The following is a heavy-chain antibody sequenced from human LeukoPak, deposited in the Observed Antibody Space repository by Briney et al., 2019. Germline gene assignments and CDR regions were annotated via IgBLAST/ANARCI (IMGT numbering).Heavy chain of an antibody. J-gene: IGHJ4*02. Sequence: SETLSLTCAVYGGSFSGYYWSWIRQPPGKGLEWIGEIDHSGSTNYNPSLKSRVTISVDTSKNQFSLKLSSVTAADTAVYYCARVRTVRAIDYWGQGTLVTVSS. CDR1: GGSFSGYY. D-gene: IGHD4-11*01. CDR3: ARVRTVRAIDY. CDR2: IDHSGST. V-gene: IGHV4-34*01.